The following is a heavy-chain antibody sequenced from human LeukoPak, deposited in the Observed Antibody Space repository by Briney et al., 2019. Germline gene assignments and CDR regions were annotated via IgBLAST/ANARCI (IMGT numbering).Heavy chain of an antibody. Sequence: GGSLRLSCAVSGITLSNYGMSWVRQAPGKGLEWVAGLSGSGGGTNYADSVQGRFTISRDNPKNTLYLQMNSLRAEDTAVYFCAKRGVVIRVFLVGFHKEAYYFDSRGQGALVTVSS. CDR2: LSGSGGGT. V-gene: IGHV3-23*01. CDR1: GITLSNYG. D-gene: IGHD2/OR15-2a*01. J-gene: IGHJ4*02. CDR3: AKRGVVIRVFLVGFHKEAYYFDS.